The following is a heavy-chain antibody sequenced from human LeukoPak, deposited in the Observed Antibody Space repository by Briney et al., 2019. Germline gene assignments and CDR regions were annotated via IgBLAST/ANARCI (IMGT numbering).Heavy chain of an antibody. CDR1: GFTFSSHA. D-gene: IGHD5-24*01. CDR3: VKAQGGDGYSPLDY. CDR2: IDISGGST. J-gene: IGHJ4*02. Sequence: GGSLRLSCAASGFTFSSHAMCWVRQAPGEGLEWVSSIDISGGSTYYADSVKGRFTISRDNSKNTLFLQMSSLRAEDTAVYYCVKAQGGDGYSPLDYWGQGTLVTVSS. V-gene: IGHV3-23*01.